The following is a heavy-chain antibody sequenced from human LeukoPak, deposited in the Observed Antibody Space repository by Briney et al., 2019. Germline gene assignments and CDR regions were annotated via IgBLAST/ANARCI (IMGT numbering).Heavy chain of an antibody. J-gene: IGHJ4*02. CDR3: TSLATTGIYFDY. CDR2: INPNSGGT. D-gene: IGHD1-26*01. CDR1: GCTFTGYY. V-gene: IGHV1-2*02. Sequence: ASVKVSCKASGCTFTGYYMHWVRQAPGQGLEWMGWINPNSGGTNYAQKFQGRVTMTRDTSISTAYMELSRLRSDDTAVYYCTSLATTGIYFDYWGQGTLVTVSS.